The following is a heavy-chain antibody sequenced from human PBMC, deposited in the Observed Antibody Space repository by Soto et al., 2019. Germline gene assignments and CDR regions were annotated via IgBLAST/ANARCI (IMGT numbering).Heavy chain of an antibody. Sequence: QVKVVESVAEEKKPGASVKVSCTASGYTFTGYAMHWVRQAPGQRLEWMGWINAGNGNTKYSQKFQGRVTITRDTSASTAYMELSSLRSEDTAVYYCARAVAVPADFDYWGQGTLVTVSS. J-gene: IGHJ4*02. V-gene: IGHV1-3*05. CDR2: INAGNGNT. CDR1: GYTFTGYA. CDR3: ARAVAVPADFDY. D-gene: IGHD5-12*01.